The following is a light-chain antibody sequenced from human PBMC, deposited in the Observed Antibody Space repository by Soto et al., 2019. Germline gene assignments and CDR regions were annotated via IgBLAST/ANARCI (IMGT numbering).Light chain of an antibody. V-gene: IGLV2-8*01. Sequence: QSALTQPPSASGSPGQSVTISCTGTSSDVGGYNYVSWYQQHPGKVPKLMVYEVNKRPSGVPDRFSGYKSGNTASLTVSGLPAEDEDDYYWASYAGGNNVFGTGTKVTVL. J-gene: IGLJ1*01. CDR3: ASYAGGNNV. CDR2: EVN. CDR1: SSDVGGYNY.